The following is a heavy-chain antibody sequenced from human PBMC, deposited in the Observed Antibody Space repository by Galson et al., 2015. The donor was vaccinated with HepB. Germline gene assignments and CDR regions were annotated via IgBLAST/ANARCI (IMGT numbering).Heavy chain of an antibody. J-gene: IGHJ2*01. V-gene: IGHV4-59*01. Sequence: ETLSLTCTVSGGSISSYYWSWIRQPPGKGLEWIGYIYYSGSTNYNPSLKSRVTISVDTSKNQFSLKLSSVTAADTAVYYCARDYYDSGPGTGGFDLWGRGTLVTVSS. CDR3: ARDYYDSGPGTGGFDL. D-gene: IGHD3-22*01. CDR1: GGSISSYY. CDR2: IYYSGST.